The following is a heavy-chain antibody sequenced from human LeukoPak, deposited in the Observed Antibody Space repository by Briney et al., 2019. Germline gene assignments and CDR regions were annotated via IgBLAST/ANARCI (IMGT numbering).Heavy chain of an antibody. Sequence: AASVKVSCKASGYTFTGYYMHWVRQAPGQGLEWMGWINPNSGGTNYAQKFQGRVTMTRDTSISTAYMELSRLRSDDTALYYCALQRRLVGASPFDYWGQGTLVTVSS. J-gene: IGHJ4*02. D-gene: IGHD1-26*01. CDR1: GYTFTGYY. CDR2: INPNSGGT. V-gene: IGHV1-2*02. CDR3: ALQRRLVGASPFDY.